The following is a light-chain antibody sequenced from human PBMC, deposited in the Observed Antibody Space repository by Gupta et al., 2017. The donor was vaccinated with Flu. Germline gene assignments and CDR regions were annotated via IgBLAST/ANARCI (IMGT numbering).Light chain of an antibody. J-gene: IGLJ2*01. CDR1: ALPKQY. V-gene: IGLV3-25*03. CDR3: QSADSSRPFPFVV. Sequence: SSDLTQPPSVSVSPGQTASITCSGDALPKQYVFWYQMKPGQAPLLVISKDIERPSGIPERFSGSSSGTTVTLTINGVQAEDEADYYCQSADSSRPFPFVVFGGGTKVTVL. CDR2: KDI.